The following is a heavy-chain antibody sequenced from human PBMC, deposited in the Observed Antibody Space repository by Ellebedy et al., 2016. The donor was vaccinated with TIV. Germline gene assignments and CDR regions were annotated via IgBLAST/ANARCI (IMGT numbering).Heavy chain of an antibody. J-gene: IGHJ6*02. CDR1: GGSISSYY. Sequence: MPSETLSLTCTVPGGSISSYYWSWIRQPPGKGLEWIGYIYYSGSTNYNPTLKSRVTTSVDTSKNQFSLKLRSVTAADTAVYYCARGEVTLYYYGMDVWGQGTTVTVSS. CDR3: ARGEVTLYYYGMDV. CDR2: IYYSGST. V-gene: IGHV4-59*01.